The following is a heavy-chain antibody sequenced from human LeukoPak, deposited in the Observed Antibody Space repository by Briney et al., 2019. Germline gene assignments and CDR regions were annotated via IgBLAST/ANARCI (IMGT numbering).Heavy chain of an antibody. D-gene: IGHD2-2*01. CDR1: GFTFSNYE. CDR3: AREGVVVSAAVDY. V-gene: IGHV3-48*03. CDR2: ISISGSTI. J-gene: IGHJ4*02. Sequence: GGSLRLSCAASGFTFSNYEMNWVRQAPGKGLEWDSYISISGSTIYYADSVKGRFTISRDNAKNSLYLQMNSLRAEDTAVYYCAREGVVVSAAVDYWGQGTLVTVSS.